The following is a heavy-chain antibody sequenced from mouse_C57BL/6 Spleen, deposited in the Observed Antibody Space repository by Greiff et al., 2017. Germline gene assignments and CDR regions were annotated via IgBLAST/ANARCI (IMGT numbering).Heavy chain of an antibody. Sequence: EVMLVESGEGLVKPGGSLKLSCAASGFTFSSYAMSWVRQTPEKRLAWVAYISSGGDYIYYADTVKGRFTISRDNARNTLYLQMSSLKSEDTAMYYCTRDHYSNFWFAYWGQGTLVTVSA. D-gene: IGHD2-5*01. J-gene: IGHJ3*01. CDR2: ISSGGDYI. CDR3: TRDHYSNFWFAY. CDR1: GFTFSSYA. V-gene: IGHV5-9-1*02.